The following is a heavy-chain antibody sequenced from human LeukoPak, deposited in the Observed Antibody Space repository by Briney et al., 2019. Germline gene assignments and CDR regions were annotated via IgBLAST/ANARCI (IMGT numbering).Heavy chain of an antibody. Sequence: PSETLSLTCAVYGGSFSGYHWSWIRQPPGKGLEWIGEINHSGSTNYNPSLKSRVTISVDTSKNQFSLKLSSVTAADTAVYYCARDHRFLEWLYDYWGQGTLVTVSS. CDR2: INHSGST. J-gene: IGHJ4*02. D-gene: IGHD3-3*01. V-gene: IGHV4-34*01. CDR3: ARDHRFLEWLYDY. CDR1: GGSFSGYH.